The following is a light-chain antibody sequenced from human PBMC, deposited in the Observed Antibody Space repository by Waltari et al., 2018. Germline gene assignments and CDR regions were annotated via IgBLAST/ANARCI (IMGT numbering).Light chain of an antibody. Sequence: QSALTQPRSVSGSPGQSVTISCTGTSNDVGGYHYVSWYQHHPGEVPKLMIYDVTQRPSGVSDRVSGSKSGNTASLTISGLQADDEADYYCSSYGGTYFVFGGGTRLTVL. CDR2: DVT. J-gene: IGLJ2*01. CDR1: SNDVGGYHY. V-gene: IGLV2-11*01. CDR3: SSYGGTYFV.